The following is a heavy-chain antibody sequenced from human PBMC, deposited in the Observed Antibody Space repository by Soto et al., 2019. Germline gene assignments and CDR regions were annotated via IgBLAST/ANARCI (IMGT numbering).Heavy chain of an antibody. D-gene: IGHD4-17*01. J-gene: IGHJ6*02. V-gene: IGHV4-59*12. Sequence: SETLSLTCTVSGGSISNYYWSWIRQPPGKGLEWIGYIYYSGSTNYNPSLKSRVTISVDKSKNQFSLKLSSVTAADTAVYYCARVPGDGHYYYYYGMDVWGQGTTVTVSS. CDR1: GGSISNYY. CDR3: ARVPGDGHYYYYYGMDV. CDR2: IYYSGST.